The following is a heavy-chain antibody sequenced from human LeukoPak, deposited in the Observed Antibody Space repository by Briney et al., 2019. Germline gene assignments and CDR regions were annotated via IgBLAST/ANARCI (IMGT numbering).Heavy chain of an antibody. J-gene: IGHJ5*02. CDR3: AKDRGPYVGIDNNWFDP. V-gene: IGHV3-23*01. CDR1: GFTFKLYA. D-gene: IGHD3-10*02. CDR2: IGGSGDGT. Sequence: GGSLRLSCTASGFTFKLYAMTWVRQAPGKGLAWVSGIGGSGDGTHYTHSVKGRFTISRDNSKNTLYLQMNSLRAEDTAVYYCAKDRGPYVGIDNNWFDPWGQGTLVIVSS.